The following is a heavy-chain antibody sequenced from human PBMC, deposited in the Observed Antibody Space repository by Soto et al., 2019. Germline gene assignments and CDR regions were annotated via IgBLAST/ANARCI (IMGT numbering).Heavy chain of an antibody. CDR2: IIPIIGII. CDR1: GGTFSTYT. Sequence: SVKVSCKASGGTFSTYTITWVRQAPGQGLEWMGRIIPIIGIINYAQKFQGRVTISADKFTGTAYMELTGLRSDDTAVYYCARDIRGIAASWGQGTLVTVSS. V-gene: IGHV1-69*04. D-gene: IGHD6-25*01. CDR3: ARDIRGIAAS. J-gene: IGHJ4*02.